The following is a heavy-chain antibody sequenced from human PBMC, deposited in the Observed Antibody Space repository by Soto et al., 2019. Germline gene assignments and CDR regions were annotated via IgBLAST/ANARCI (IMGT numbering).Heavy chain of an antibody. J-gene: IGHJ6*02. Sequence: GGSLRLSCSASGFTFNKYAMHWVRQAPGTGLENVSCISDTGGSTYNADSVRGRFSISRDNSRETLFLQMSSLRAEDTAVYYCVKGSRGEYWCGDNGVEVWGQGTTVTVS. CDR1: GFTFNKYA. CDR3: VKGSRGEYWCGDNGVEV. D-gene: IGHD2-8*01. CDR2: ISDTGGST. V-gene: IGHV3-64D*06.